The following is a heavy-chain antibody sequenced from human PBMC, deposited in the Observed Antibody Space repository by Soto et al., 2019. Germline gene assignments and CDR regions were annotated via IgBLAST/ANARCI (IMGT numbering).Heavy chain of an antibody. CDR3: TTAIMVRGAHFDY. Sequence: GGSLRLSCAASGFTFSNAWMSWVRQAPGKGLEWVGRIKSKTDGGTTDYAAPVKGRFTISRDDSKNTLYLQMNSLKTEDTAVYYCTTAIMVRGAHFDYWGQGTLVTVSS. J-gene: IGHJ4*02. CDR1: GFTFSNAW. D-gene: IGHD3-10*01. V-gene: IGHV3-15*01. CDR2: IKSKTDGGTT.